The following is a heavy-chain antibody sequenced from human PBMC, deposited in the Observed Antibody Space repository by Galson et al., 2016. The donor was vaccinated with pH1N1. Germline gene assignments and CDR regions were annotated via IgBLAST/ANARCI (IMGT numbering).Heavy chain of an antibody. V-gene: IGHV3-9*01. D-gene: IGHD1/OR15-1a*01. CDR3: TKGTRRASDAFDI. J-gene: IGHJ3*02. CDR2: ISWNSNTV. Sequence: SLRLSCATSGFTFDDYAFHWVRQVPGKGLEWVSSISWNSNTVGYGDSVKGRFTISRDNAKKSLFLQMNSLRVEDTALYYCTKGTRRASDAFDIWGQGTMVNVSS. CDR1: GFTFDDYA.